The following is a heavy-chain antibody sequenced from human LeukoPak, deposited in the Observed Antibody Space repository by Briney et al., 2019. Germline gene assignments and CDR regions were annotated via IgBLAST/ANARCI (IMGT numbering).Heavy chain of an antibody. CDR1: GFTFSTYE. J-gene: IGHJ4*02. Sequence: GGSLRLSCAASGFTFSTYEMNWVRQAPGKGLEWVSYISSSRSNTIYYADSVKGRFTISRDDAKNSLYLQMNSLRAEDTAVYYCARDLYYYGSGNYVPGFPDYWGQGTLVTVSS. D-gene: IGHD3-10*01. CDR2: ISSSRSNTI. V-gene: IGHV3-48*03. CDR3: ARDLYYYGSGNYVPGFPDY.